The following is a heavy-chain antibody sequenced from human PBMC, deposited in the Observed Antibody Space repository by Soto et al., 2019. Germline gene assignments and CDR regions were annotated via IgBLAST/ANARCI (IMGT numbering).Heavy chain of an antibody. J-gene: IGHJ4*02. Sequence: PGGSLRLSCAASGFSFTHYRIHWVRQVPGKGLEWVCRVNADGSSTNYAGFAKGRFTISRDNSKNTAYLEMNNLRADDTALYYCAKAGDWNYVFDFWGQGTPVTVSS. D-gene: IGHD1-7*01. CDR1: GFSFTHYR. CDR2: VNADGSST. CDR3: AKAGDWNYVFDF. V-gene: IGHV3-74*01.